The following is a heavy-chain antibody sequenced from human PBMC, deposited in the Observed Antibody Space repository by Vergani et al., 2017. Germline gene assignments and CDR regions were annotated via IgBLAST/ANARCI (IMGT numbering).Heavy chain of an antibody. D-gene: IGHD2-2*01. V-gene: IGHV3-33*01. CDR2: IHYDGSHE. J-gene: IGHJ4*02. CDR1: GFSFSSFG. CDR3: ARDLGCATISCYFCGAFDY. Sequence: QVQLVESGGGVVQPGRSLRLSCAASGFSFSSFGFHWVRQAPGTGLEWVAFIHYDGSHEYYIDSVKGRFTISRDNSKNTLILQMNGLRAEDTAVYYCARDLGCATISCYFCGAFDYWGLGTLVSVSS.